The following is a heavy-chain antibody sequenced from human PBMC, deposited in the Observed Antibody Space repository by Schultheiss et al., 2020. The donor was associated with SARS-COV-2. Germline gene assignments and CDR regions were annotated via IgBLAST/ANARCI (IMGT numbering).Heavy chain of an antibody. CDR1: GGSISSGGYS. D-gene: IGHD3-16*01. Sequence: SQTLSLTCAVSGGSISSGGYSWSWIRQPPGKGLEWIGYIYYSGSTNYNPSLKSRVTISVDTSKNQFSLKLSSVTAADTAVYFCARESNDYVWGGGLDYWGQGTLVTVSS. J-gene: IGHJ4*02. CDR2: IYYSGST. V-gene: IGHV4-61*08. CDR3: ARESNDYVWGGGLDY.